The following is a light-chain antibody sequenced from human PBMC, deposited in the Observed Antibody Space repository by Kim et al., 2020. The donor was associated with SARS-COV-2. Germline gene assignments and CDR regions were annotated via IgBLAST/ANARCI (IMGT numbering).Light chain of an antibody. CDR1: QSVSSSY. V-gene: IGKV3-20*01. CDR3: QQYGSSPRVT. CDR2: GAS. J-gene: IGKJ5*01. Sequence: PGESVTLSGRASQSVSSSYLAWYQQNPGQAPRLLIYGASSRATGIPDRFSGSGSGTDFTLTISRLEPEDFAVYYCQQYGSSPRVTFGQGTRLEIK.